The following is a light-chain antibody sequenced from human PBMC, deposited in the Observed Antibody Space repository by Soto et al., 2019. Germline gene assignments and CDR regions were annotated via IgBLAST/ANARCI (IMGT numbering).Light chain of an antibody. CDR1: QTVSSSY. Sequence: EIVLTQSPGTLSLSPGERATLSCRASQTVSSSYLAWYQQKPGQAPRLLIYTASSRATGIPDRFSGSASWTDFTLTISRLEHEEFAVYYCHQYCSSYTVGQVTKLEIK. J-gene: IGKJ2*01. V-gene: IGKV3-20*01. CDR2: TAS. CDR3: HQYCSSYT.